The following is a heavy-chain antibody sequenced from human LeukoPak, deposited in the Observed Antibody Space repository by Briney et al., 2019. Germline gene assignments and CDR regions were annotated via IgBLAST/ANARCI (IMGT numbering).Heavy chain of an antibody. CDR1: GFTFSSYS. D-gene: IGHD3-3*01. J-gene: IGHJ4*02. CDR3: ARDQTYYDFWSGYPNPFDY. CDR2: ISSSSSYI. V-gene: IGHV3-21*01. Sequence: GGSLSHSCAASGFTFSSYSMNWVRQAPGKGLEWVSSISSSSSYIYYADSVKGRFTISRDNAKNSLYLQMNSLRAEDTAVYYCARDQTYYDFWSGYPNPFDYWGQGTLVTVSS.